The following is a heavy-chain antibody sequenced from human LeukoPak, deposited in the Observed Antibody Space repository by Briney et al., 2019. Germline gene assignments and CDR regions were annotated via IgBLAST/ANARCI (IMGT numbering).Heavy chain of an antibody. V-gene: IGHV3-11*01. CDR1: GFTFSDYF. CDR3: ARAPRRITIFGADMDV. J-gene: IGHJ6*03. Sequence: PGGSLRLSCAASGFTFSDYFMTWIRQAPGKGLEWVSYISSSGSTIYYADSVKGRFTISRDNAKNSLYLQMNSLRAEDTAVYYCARAPRRITIFGADMDVWGKGTTVTASS. CDR2: ISSSGSTI. D-gene: IGHD3-3*01.